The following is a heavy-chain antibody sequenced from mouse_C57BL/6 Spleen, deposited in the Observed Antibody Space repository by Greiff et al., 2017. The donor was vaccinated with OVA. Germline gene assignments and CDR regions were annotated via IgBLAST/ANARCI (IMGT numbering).Heavy chain of an antibody. D-gene: IGHD1-1*02. CDR2: IYPGSGST. J-gene: IGHJ1*03. CDR3: ARRLSPYWYFDV. CDR1: GYTFTSYW. V-gene: IGHV1-55*01. Sequence: QVQLKQPGAELVKPGASVKMSCKASGYTFTSYWITWVKQRPGQGLEWIGDIYPGSGSTNYNEKFKSKATLTVDTSSSTAYMQLSSLTFEDSAVYYCARRLSPYWYFDVWGTGTTVTVSS.